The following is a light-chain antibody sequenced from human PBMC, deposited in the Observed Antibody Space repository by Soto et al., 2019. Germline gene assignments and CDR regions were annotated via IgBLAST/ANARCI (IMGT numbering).Light chain of an antibody. Sequence: AIQMTQSPSSLSASVGDRVTITCRASQDISDDVGWYQQTPGKAPKLLISGASRLQSRFPSRFSGSGSGAAFTLPITSLRPEDSATYYCLQTHNYPRTFCQGTKVEI. V-gene: IGKV1-6*01. CDR2: GAS. CDR1: QDISDD. J-gene: IGKJ1*01. CDR3: LQTHNYPRT.